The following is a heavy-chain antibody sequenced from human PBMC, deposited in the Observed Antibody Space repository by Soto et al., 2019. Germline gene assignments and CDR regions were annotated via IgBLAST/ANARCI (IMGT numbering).Heavy chain of an antibody. D-gene: IGHD2-15*01. CDR2: IIPIFGTA. V-gene: IGHV1-69*13. Sequence: GASVKVSCKASGYTFTGYYMHWVRQAPGQGLEWMGGIIPIFGTANYAQKFQGRVTITADESTSTAYMELSSLRSEDTAVYYCARGRWSPNYYYYYGMDVWGQGTTVTVSS. J-gene: IGHJ6*02. CDR1: GYTFTGYY. CDR3: ARGRWSPNYYYYYGMDV.